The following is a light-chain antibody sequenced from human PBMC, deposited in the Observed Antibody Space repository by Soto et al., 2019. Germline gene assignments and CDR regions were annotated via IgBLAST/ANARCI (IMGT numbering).Light chain of an antibody. J-gene: IGKJ4*01. CDR3: HQRSNWPLT. CDR2: DTS. Sequence: ESVLTQSPAPLSLSPGERATLSCRASQTISSYLAWYQHKPGQAPRLLIYDTSNRATGIPARFSGSGSGTDFTLTISSLEPEDFAVYYCHQRSNWPLTFGGGTKVDFK. CDR1: QTISSY. V-gene: IGKV3-11*01.